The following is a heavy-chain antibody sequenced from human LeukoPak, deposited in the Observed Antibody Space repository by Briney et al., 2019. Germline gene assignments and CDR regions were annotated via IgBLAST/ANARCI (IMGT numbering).Heavy chain of an antibody. J-gene: IGHJ4*02. Sequence: GGSLRLSCAASGFTFSSYSMNWVRQAPGKGLERVSSISSSSSYIYYADSVKGRFTISRDNAKNSLYLQMNSLRAEDTAVYYCARDYYDSSGYFKYYFDYWGQGTLVTVSS. CDR3: ARDYYDSSGYFKYYFDY. V-gene: IGHV3-21*01. CDR2: ISSSSSYI. D-gene: IGHD3-22*01. CDR1: GFTFSSYS.